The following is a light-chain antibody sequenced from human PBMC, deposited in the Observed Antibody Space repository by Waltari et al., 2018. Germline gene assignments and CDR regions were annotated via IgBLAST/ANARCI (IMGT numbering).Light chain of an antibody. CDR2: DTS. Sequence: EVVLTTSPVTLSLAAGERATLSCRASESVSNYLAWYQQKPGQSPRLLIFDTSKRATGIPARFSGSGYGTDFTLTINNLEAEDFALYYCQQGSILPLTFGGGTKVEI. CDR3: QQGSILPLT. J-gene: IGKJ4*01. CDR1: ESVSNY. V-gene: IGKV3-11*01.